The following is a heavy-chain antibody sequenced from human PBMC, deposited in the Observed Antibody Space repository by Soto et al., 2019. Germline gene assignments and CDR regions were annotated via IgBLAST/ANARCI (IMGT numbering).Heavy chain of an antibody. V-gene: IGHV1-18*04. CDR2: ISGYNDNT. J-gene: IGHJ6*02. D-gene: IGHD2-15*01. CDR3: ARNVTRIADSYYGMDV. Sequence: ASVKVSCKASGYTFTIYGINGVLQSPVQGLEWMGWISGYNDNTNYAQRLQGRVTMTTDTATSTAYMELRSLRSDDTAVYYCARNVTRIADSYYGMDVWGQGTTVTVSS. CDR1: GYTFTIYG.